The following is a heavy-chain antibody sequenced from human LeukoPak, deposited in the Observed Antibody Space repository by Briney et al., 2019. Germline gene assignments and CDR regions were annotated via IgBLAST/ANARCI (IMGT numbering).Heavy chain of an antibody. CDR3: ARATYYDFWSARGAEYFQH. V-gene: IGHV4-34*01. CDR1: GGSFSGYY. CDR2: INHSGST. D-gene: IGHD3-3*01. J-gene: IGHJ1*01. Sequence: PSETLSLTCAVYGGSFSGYYWSWIRQPPGKGLEWIGEINHSGSTNYNPSRKSRVTISVDTSKNQFSLKLSSVTAADTAVYYCARATYYDFWSARGAEYFQHWGQGTLVTVSS.